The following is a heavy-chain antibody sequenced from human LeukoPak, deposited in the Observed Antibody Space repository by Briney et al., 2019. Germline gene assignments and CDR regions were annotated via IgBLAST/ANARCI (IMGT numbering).Heavy chain of an antibody. CDR1: GYSISSGYY. CDR3: ARRKPGSGSFGMDV. J-gene: IGHJ6*02. V-gene: IGHV4-38-2*02. CDR2: IYHSGGT. D-gene: IGHD3-10*01. Sequence: SETLSLTCTVSGYSISSGYYWGWIRQPPGKGLEWIGSIYHSGGTYYNPSLKSRVTISVDTSKNQFSLKLSSVTAADTAVYYCARRKPGSGSFGMDVWGQGTTVTVSS.